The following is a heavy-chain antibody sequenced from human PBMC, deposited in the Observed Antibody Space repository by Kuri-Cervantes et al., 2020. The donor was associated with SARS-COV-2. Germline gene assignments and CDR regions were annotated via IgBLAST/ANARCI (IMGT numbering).Heavy chain of an antibody. CDR2: IHYNGNT. Sequence: SEPLSLTCTVSGGSITNSYWNWIRQPPGKGLEWIGYIHYNGNTNYNPSLKSRITMSVDTSKNQISLELTSVTAADTAVYYCGRDLGSSSDYWGQGTLVTVSS. CDR1: GGSITNSY. V-gene: IGHV4-59*01. CDR3: GRDLGSSSDY. J-gene: IGHJ4*02. D-gene: IGHD1-26*01.